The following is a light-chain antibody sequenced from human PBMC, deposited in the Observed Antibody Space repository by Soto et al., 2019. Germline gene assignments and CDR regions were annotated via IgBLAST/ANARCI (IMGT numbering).Light chain of an antibody. J-gene: IGLJ2*01. CDR1: SSDVGGYNY. Sequence: QSVPTQPPSASGSPGQSATISCTGTSSDVGGYNYVSWYQQYPGKAPKLMIYEVSKRPSGVPDRFSGSKSGNTASLTVSGLQAEDEAVYYCSSYAGSSTWVFGGGTKLTVL. V-gene: IGLV2-8*01. CDR2: EVS. CDR3: SSYAGSSTWV.